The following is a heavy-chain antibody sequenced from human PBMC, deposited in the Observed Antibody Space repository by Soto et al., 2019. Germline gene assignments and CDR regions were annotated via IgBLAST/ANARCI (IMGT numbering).Heavy chain of an antibody. CDR1: GFTFSEYS. V-gene: IGHV3-21*01. J-gene: IGHJ3*02. Sequence: GGSLRLSCTASGFTFSEYSMSWVRQAPGKGLEWVSSITHSGTYVYYADSVKGRFTISRDSASNSLFLQMTSLRAEDTAVYHCAREGGSGWSLDAFDIWGQGTMVTVSS. D-gene: IGHD6-19*01. CDR3: AREGGSGWSLDAFDI. CDR2: ITHSGTYV.